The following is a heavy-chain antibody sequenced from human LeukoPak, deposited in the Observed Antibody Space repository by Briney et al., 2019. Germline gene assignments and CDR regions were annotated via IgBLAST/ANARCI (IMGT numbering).Heavy chain of an antibody. CDR3: ARAYYDLYYYYYYMDV. CDR1: GGSISSGGYS. Sequence: PSETLSLTCAVSGGSISSGGYSWSWIRQPPGKGLEWIVYIYYSGSTYYNPSLKSRVTISVDTSKNQFSLKLSSVTAADTAVYYCARAYYDLYYYYYYMDVWGKGTTVTVSS. D-gene: IGHD3-22*01. J-gene: IGHJ6*03. CDR2: IYYSGST. V-gene: IGHV4-30-4*07.